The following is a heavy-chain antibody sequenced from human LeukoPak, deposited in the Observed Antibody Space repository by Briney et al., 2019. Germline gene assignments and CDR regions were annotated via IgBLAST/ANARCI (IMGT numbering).Heavy chain of an antibody. D-gene: IGHD6-13*01. V-gene: IGHV3-33*01. CDR1: GFTFSSYG. CDR3: ARDGGIAAAGIVRAPNRQGEFDP. J-gene: IGHJ5*02. CDR2: IWYDGSNK. Sequence: GRSLRLSCAASGFTFSSYGMHWVRQAPGKGLEWVAVIWYDGSNKYYADSVKGRFTISRDNSKNTLYLQMNSLRAEDTAVYYCARDGGIAAAGIVRAPNRQGEFDPWGQGTLVTVSS.